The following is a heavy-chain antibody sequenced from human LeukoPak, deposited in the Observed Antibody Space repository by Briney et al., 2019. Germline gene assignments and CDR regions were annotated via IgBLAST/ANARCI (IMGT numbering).Heavy chain of an antibody. J-gene: IGHJ4*02. CDR3: ARVVSRWELLGDDY. Sequence: GGSPRLSCAASGFTVSSYWIHWVRQAPGKGLVWVSRINTDGSSTSYADSVKGRFTISRDNAKNTLYLQMNSLRAEDTAVYYCARVVSRWELLGDDYWGPGDLVTVSS. D-gene: IGHD1-26*01. CDR2: INTDGSST. CDR1: GFTVSSYW. V-gene: IGHV3-74*01.